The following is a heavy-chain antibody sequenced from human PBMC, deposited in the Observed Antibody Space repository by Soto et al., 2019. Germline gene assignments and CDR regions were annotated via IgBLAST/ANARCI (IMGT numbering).Heavy chain of an antibody. D-gene: IGHD3-16*01. Sequence: PGGSLRLSCAASGFTLSGYAMDWVRQAPGKGLEWVSYISSSGSTIYYADSVKGRFTISRDNAKNSLYLQMNSLRAEDTAVYYCARDVLQTLFDYWGQGTLDTVSS. CDR2: ISSSGSTI. V-gene: IGHV3-48*03. CDR1: GFTLSGYA. CDR3: ARDVLQTLFDY. J-gene: IGHJ4*02.